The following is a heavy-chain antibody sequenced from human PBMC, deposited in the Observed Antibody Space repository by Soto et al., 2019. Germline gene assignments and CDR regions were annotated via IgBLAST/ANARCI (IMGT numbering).Heavy chain of an antibody. Sequence: QVQLVQSGAEVKKPGSSVKVSCKASGGTFSSYAISWVRQAPGQGLEWIGGIIPIFGTANYAQKFQGRVTITADESTSTGYMVLSSLRSEDTAVYYCAGEVGSSGYYDAGWFDPWGQGTLVTVSS. CDR3: AGEVGSSGYYDAGWFDP. D-gene: IGHD3-22*01. CDR1: GGTFSSYA. CDR2: IIPIFGTA. J-gene: IGHJ5*02. V-gene: IGHV1-69*01.